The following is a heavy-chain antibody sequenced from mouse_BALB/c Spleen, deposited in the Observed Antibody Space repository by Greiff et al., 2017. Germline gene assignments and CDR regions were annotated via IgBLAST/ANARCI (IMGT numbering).Heavy chain of an antibody. J-gene: IGHJ3*01. CDR1: GFTFSSYA. CDR3: ARQEYGNSAWFAY. D-gene: IGHD2-10*02. CDR2: ISSGGSYT. V-gene: IGHV5-9-3*01. Sequence: EVKLMESGGGLVKPGGSLKLSCAASGFTFSSYAMSWVRQTPEKRLEWVATISSGGSYTYYPDSVKGRFTISRDNAKNTLYLQMSSLRSEDTAMYYCARQEYGNSAWFAYWGQGTLVTVSA.